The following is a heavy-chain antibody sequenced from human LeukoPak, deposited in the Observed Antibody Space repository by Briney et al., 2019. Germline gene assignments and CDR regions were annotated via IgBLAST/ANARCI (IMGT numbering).Heavy chain of an antibody. J-gene: IGHJ4*02. Sequence: GASVKVSCKASGYTFTGYYMHWVRQAPGQGLEWMGRINPNSGGTNYAQKFQGRVNMTRDTSISTAYMELSRLRSDDTAVYYCARSGYVWGSYRLDYWGQGTLVTVSS. CDR2: INPNSGGT. CDR3: ARSGYVWGSYRLDY. D-gene: IGHD3-16*02. V-gene: IGHV1-2*06. CDR1: GYTFTGYY.